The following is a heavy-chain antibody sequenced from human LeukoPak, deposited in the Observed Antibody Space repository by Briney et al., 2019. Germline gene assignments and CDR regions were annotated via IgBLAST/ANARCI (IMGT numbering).Heavy chain of an antibody. CDR1: GGSFSSYW. Sequence: PSETLPLSCSASGGSFSSYWIRWIRQPAGKGLEFIGRIYTTGRTNYNPSLKSRVSKGLDTSKNEFSLKSRSVTAADTAVYFCAREGCAITSSSGLDWGQGTLVTVSS. D-gene: IGHD3-22*01. CDR3: AREGCAITSSSGLD. V-gene: IGHV4-4*07. J-gene: IGHJ4*02. CDR2: IYTTGRT.